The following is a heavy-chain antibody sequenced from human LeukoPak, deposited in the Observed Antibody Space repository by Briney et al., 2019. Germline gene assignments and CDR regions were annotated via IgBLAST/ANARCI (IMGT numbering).Heavy chain of an antibody. D-gene: IGHD6-6*01. Sequence: SVKVSCKASGGTFSSHAINWVRQAPGQGLEWMGGIIPIFDTADYSQKFQGRVTITTDESTTTAYMELSSLRSEDTAVYYCASARGYYSYYYMDVWGKGTTVTVSS. V-gene: IGHV1-69*05. J-gene: IGHJ6*03. CDR1: GGTFSSHA. CDR2: IIPIFDTA. CDR3: ASARGYYSYYYMDV.